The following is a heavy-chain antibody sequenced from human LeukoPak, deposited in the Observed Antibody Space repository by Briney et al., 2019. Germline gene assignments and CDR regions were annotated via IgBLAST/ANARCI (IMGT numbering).Heavy chain of an antibody. Sequence: VASVKVSCKASGYTFTSYGISWVRQAPGQGLEWMGWISAYNGNTNYAQKLQGRVTMTTDTSTSTAYMELSSLRSEDTAVYYCARPGRCSGGSCYYYGMDVWGQGTTVTVSS. J-gene: IGHJ6*02. CDR1: GYTFTSYG. CDR2: ISAYNGNT. V-gene: IGHV1-18*01. D-gene: IGHD2-15*01. CDR3: ARPGRCSGGSCYYYGMDV.